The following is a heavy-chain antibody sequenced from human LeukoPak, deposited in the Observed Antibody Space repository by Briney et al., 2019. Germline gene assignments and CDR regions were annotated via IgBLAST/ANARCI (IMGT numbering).Heavy chain of an antibody. J-gene: IGHJ4*02. Sequence: GGSLRLSCAASGFTFSNYAMTWVRQAPGRGLECVSVISASGSNRDYADSVKGRFTISRDNSKNMVFLQMKSLRAEDTAVYYCAKVVGTGTTPTDYWGQGTLVTVPS. CDR2: ISASGSNR. CDR3: AKVVGTGTTPTDY. CDR1: GFTFSNYA. V-gene: IGHV3-23*01. D-gene: IGHD1-1*01.